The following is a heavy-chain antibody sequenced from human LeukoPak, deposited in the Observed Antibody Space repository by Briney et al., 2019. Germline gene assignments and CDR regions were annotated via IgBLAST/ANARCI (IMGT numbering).Heavy chain of an antibody. J-gene: IGHJ4*02. D-gene: IGHD3-22*01. V-gene: IGHV3-66*01. CDR3: VRDRSRVNRYYYDSSGYSKHFDY. CDR1: GFSVSSNY. Sequence: GGSLRLSCAASGFSVSSNYMSWVRQAPGKGLEWVSVIYSGGSTYYADSVKGRFTISRDNAKNSLYLQMNSLRAEDTAVYYCVRDRSRVNRYYYDSSGYSKHFDYWGQGTLVTVSS. CDR2: IYSGGST.